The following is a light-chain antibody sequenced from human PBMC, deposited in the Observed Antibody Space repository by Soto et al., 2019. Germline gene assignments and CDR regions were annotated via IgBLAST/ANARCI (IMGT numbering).Light chain of an antibody. V-gene: IGLV2-14*03. CDR2: DVS. J-gene: IGLJ1*01. CDR3: SSYTASSTYV. Sequence: QSVLTQPASVSGSPGQSITISCTGTSSDVGGYNYVSWYQHHPGKAPKLMIFDVSNRPSGVSNRFSGSKSGNTASLTISGLQAWGEADYYCSSYTASSTYVFGTGTKVTVL. CDR1: SSDVGGYNY.